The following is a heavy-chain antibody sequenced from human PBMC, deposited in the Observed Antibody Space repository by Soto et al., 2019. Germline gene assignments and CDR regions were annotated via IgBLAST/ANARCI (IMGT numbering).Heavy chain of an antibody. CDR2: ISANGQGI. CDR3: ARVAY. J-gene: IGHJ4*02. CDR1: GFTFSINA. V-gene: IGHV3-23*01. Sequence: PGGSLRLSCATSGFTFSINALSWVRQAPGKGLEWVSAISANGQGIYYADSVRGRFSISRDNAQNSLFLQMNTLRPEDTAMYYCARVAYWGPGTQVTVSS.